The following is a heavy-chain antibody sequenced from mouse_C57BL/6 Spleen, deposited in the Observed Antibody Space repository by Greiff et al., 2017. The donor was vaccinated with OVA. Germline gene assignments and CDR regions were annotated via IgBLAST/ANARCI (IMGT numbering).Heavy chain of an antibody. V-gene: IGHV1-81*01. D-gene: IGHD1-1*01. CDR3: ARGMFTTVPYAMDY. CDR1: GYTFTSYG. Sequence: QVQLKQSGAELARPGASVKLSCKASGYTFTSYGISWVKQRTGQGLEWIGEIYPRSGNTYYNEKFKGKATMTADKSSSTAYMELRSLTSEDSAVYFCARGMFTTVPYAMDYWGQGTSVTVSS. J-gene: IGHJ4*01. CDR2: IYPRSGNT.